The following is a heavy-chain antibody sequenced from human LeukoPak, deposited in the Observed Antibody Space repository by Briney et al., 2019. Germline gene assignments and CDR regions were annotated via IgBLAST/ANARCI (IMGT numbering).Heavy chain of an antibody. Sequence: SETLSLTCTVSGDSFSSYHWSWLRQPPGKGLEWIGYISSSGSTSYNPSLKSRVTISVDTSKNQFSLKLRSVTAADTAVYYCARVGRGDHTWGSYYCDHWGQGTLVSASS. D-gene: IGHD3-16*01. CDR3: ARVGRGDHTWGSYYCDH. CDR2: ISSSGST. J-gene: IGHJ4*02. V-gene: IGHV4-59*13. CDR1: GDSFSSYH.